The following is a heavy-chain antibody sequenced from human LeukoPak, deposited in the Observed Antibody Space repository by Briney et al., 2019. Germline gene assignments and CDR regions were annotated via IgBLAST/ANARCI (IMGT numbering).Heavy chain of an antibody. J-gene: IGHJ4*02. Sequence: GGSLRLSCAASGFTFSSYAMSWVRQAPGKGLEWVSAISGSGGSTYCADSVKGRFTISRDNSKNTLYLQMNSLRAEDTAVYYCAKDVGLRYFDWLLLWGQGTLVTVSS. V-gene: IGHV3-23*01. D-gene: IGHD3-9*01. CDR3: AKDVGLRYFDWLLL. CDR2: ISGSGGST. CDR1: GFTFSSYA.